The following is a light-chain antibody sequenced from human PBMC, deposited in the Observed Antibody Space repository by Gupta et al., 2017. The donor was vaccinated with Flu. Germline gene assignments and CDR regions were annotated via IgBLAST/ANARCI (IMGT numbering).Light chain of an antibody. Sequence: RATLPCRASQSVSSSYLAWYQQKPGQAPRLLIYGASSRATGIPDTFTGSGSGTDFTLTISRLEPEDFAVYYCQQYSSSTRYTFGQGTKLEIK. CDR2: GAS. CDR1: QSVSSSY. CDR3: QQYSSSTRYT. V-gene: IGKV3-20*01. J-gene: IGKJ2*01.